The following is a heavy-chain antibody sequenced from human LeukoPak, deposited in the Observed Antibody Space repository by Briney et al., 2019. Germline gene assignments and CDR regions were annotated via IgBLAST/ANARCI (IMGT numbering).Heavy chain of an antibody. Sequence: EALSLTCTGSRGSISGYYWHGIRQPPGMGLEWIGYINYSRSTDYKPSLQSRVTISVDTSNNQFSLNLRSVTAADTAVYYCAREYSSFEYWGQGILATVCS. V-gene: IGHV4-59*01. J-gene: IGHJ4*02. CDR2: INYSRST. CDR1: RGSISGYY. D-gene: IGHD3-22*01. CDR3: AREYSSFEY.